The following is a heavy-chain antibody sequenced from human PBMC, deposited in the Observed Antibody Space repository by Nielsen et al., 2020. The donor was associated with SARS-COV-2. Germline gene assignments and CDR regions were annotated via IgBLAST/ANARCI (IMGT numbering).Heavy chain of an antibody. CDR1: GFTFNSYT. D-gene: IGHD2-8*02. CDR3: ARGGYCTAGTCYHDY. J-gene: IGHJ4*02. V-gene: IGHV3-21*01. CDR2: ITGSSRYI. Sequence: GVLKISCSASGFTFNSYTMNWVRQAPGKGLEWVSSITGSSRYIYSADSVKGRFTISRDSAKNSVFLQMNSLRAEDTAVYYCARGGYCTAGTCYHDYWGRGTLVTVSS.